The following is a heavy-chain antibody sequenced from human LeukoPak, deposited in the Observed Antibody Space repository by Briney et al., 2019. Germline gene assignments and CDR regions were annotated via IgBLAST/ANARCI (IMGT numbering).Heavy chain of an antibody. Sequence: ASVKVSCKASGYTFTSYDINWVRQATGQGLEWMGWMNPNSGNTGYAQKFQGRVTMTRDTSISTAYMELSRLRSDDTAVYYCARAYCSSTSCYSWAGWYFDYWGQGTLVTVSS. J-gene: IGHJ4*02. V-gene: IGHV1-8*01. CDR2: MNPNSGNT. CDR1: GYTFTSYD. CDR3: ARAYCSSTSCYSWAGWYFDY. D-gene: IGHD2-2*01.